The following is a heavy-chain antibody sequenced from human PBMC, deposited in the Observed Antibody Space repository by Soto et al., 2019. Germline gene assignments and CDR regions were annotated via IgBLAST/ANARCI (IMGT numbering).Heavy chain of an antibody. D-gene: IGHD3-22*01. Sequence: GGSLRLSCVAPGFTFSSYVIHWVRQAPGKGLEWVSALSGSGVSTYYADSVMGRFTISRDNSKNTVYLQMNSLRAEDTAVYYCAKIESRFFYDSTGYYPFDYWGQGTLVTVSS. V-gene: IGHV3-23*01. CDR1: GFTFSSYV. CDR3: AKIESRFFYDSTGYYPFDY. CDR2: LSGSGVST. J-gene: IGHJ4*02.